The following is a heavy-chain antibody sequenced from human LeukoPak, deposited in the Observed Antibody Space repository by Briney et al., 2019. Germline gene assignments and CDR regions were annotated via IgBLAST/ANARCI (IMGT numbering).Heavy chain of an antibody. CDR1: GFTFSGYW. J-gene: IGHJ4*02. CDR3: ARDYYGSGDQ. Sequence: PGGSLRLSCAASGFTFSGYWMHWVRQAPGKGLVWVSRITSDGSSTFYADSVKGRFTISRDNAKNTLLLEMNSLRVEDTAVYYCARDYYGSGDQWGQGTLVTVSS. D-gene: IGHD3-10*01. V-gene: IGHV3-74*01. CDR2: ITSDGSST.